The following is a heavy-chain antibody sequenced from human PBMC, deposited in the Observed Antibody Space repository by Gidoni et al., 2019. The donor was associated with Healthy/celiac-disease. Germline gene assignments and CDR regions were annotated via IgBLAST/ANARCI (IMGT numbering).Heavy chain of an antibody. D-gene: IGHD1-1*01. Sequence: GLEWVANIKQDGSEKYYVDSVKGRFTISRDNAKNSLYLQMNSLRAEDTAVYYCARGGVQGVTKTRYYGMDVWGQGTTVTVSS. CDR2: IKQDGSEK. V-gene: IGHV3-7*01. J-gene: IGHJ6*02. CDR3: ARGGVQGVTKTRYYGMDV.